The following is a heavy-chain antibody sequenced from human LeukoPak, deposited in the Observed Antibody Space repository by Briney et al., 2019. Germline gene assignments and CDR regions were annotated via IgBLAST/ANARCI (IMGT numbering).Heavy chain of an antibody. Sequence: GGSLRLSCAASGFTFSTYAMSWVRQTPGKGLEWVSAISGSGGSTYYADSVKGRFTISRDNSKNTLYLQMNSLRAEDTAVYYCAKVSDLAATSNWFDPWGQGTLVTVSS. CDR1: GFTFSTYA. D-gene: IGHD2-15*01. CDR2: ISGSGGST. J-gene: IGHJ5*02. CDR3: AKVSDLAATSNWFDP. V-gene: IGHV3-23*01.